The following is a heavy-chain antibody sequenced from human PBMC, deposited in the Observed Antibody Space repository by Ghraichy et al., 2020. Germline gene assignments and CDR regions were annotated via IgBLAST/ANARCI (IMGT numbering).Heavy chain of an antibody. J-gene: IGHJ3*02. D-gene: IGHD1-20*01. CDR2: IIPILGIA. V-gene: IGHV1-69*04. CDR3: ARRGAYNWNDEDAFDI. Sequence: SVKVSCKASGGTFSSYAISWVRQAPGQGLEWMGRIIPILGIANYAQKFQGRVTITADKSTSTAYMELSSLRSEDTAVYYCARRGAYNWNDEDAFDIWGQGTMVTVSS. CDR1: GGTFSSYA.